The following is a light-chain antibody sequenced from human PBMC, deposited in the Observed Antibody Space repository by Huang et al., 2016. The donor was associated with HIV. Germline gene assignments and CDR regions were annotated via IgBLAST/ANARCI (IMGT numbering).Light chain of an antibody. CDR3: MQGTHWPPS. V-gene: IGKV2-30*01. CDR1: QRLVYSDGHTY. J-gene: IGKJ2*03. CDR2: KVS. Sequence: DVLMTQSPLSLPVTLGQPASISCRSNQRLVYSDGHTYLNWFQQRPGQSPRRLMYKVSSRDSGVPDRFSGSGSGTDFTLTISRMEAEDVGIYYCMQGTHWPPSSGQGTKLEIK.